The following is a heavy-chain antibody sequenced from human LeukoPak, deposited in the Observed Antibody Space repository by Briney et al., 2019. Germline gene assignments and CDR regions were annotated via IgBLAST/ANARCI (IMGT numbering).Heavy chain of an antibody. CDR3: ARGAPSYYYGSGSTRIDY. V-gene: IGHV4-34*01. D-gene: IGHD3-10*01. CDR1: GGSFSGYY. J-gene: IGHJ4*02. Sequence: SETLSLTCAVYGGSFSGYYWRWIRQPPGKGLEWIGEINHSGSTNYNPSLKSRVTISVDTSKNQFSLKLSSVTAADTAVYYCARGAPSYYYGSGSTRIDYWGQGTLVTVSS. CDR2: INHSGST.